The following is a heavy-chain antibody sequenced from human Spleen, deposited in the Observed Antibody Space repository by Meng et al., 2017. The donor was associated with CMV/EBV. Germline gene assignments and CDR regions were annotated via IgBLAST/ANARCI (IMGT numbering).Heavy chain of an antibody. CDR3: ARAAIGSAVWDY. J-gene: IGHJ4*02. CDR2: INPSGGST. Sequence: ASVKVSCKASGYTFTKYYLHWVRQAPGQGLEWMAMINPSGGSTTYAQNFQGRVTMTRDTSTSTVYMELSSLRSADTAVYYCARAAIGSAVWDYWGQATLVTVSS. D-gene: IGHD2-21*01. V-gene: IGHV1-46*01. CDR1: GYTFTKYY.